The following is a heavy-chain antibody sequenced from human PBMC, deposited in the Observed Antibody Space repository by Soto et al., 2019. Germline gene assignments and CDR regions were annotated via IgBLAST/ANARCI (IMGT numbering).Heavy chain of an antibody. V-gene: IGHV4-38-2*01. CDR3: ARGGEEYNFHGFEV. J-gene: IGHJ6*02. Sequence: PSETLSLTCAVSGDSIINDYYWGWIRQSPGKGLEWIGNIYHSGNNYYNPSLRSRVTISIDTSKNQFSLYLWSVTAADTAVYYCARGGEEYNFHGFEVWGQGATVTVSS. D-gene: IGHD1-1*01. CDR2: IYHSGNN. CDR1: GDSIINDYY.